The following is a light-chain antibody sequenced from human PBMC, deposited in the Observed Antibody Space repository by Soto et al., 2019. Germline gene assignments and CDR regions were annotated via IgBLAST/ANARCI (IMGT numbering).Light chain of an antibody. CDR2: TAS. Sequence: DIQMTQSPSSLSASVGDRVTITCRASQGISRWLAWYQLKPGEAPKSLIYTASTLQSGVPSRFSGSGSGTHFTLTVSSVQPEDSATYYCQQYGSFPVTFGQGTKVDIK. CDR1: QGISRW. CDR3: QQYGSFPVT. V-gene: IGKV1D-16*01. J-gene: IGKJ1*01.